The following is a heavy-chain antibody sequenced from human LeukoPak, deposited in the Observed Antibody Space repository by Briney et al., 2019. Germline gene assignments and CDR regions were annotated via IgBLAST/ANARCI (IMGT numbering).Heavy chain of an antibody. Sequence: RASVKVSCKASGYTFTSYGISWVRQAPGQGLEWMGWISAYNGNTNYAQKRQGRVTMTTHTSTSTAYMELRSLRSDDTAVYYCARGNIAALYYMDVWGKGTTVTVSS. CDR1: GYTFTSYG. V-gene: IGHV1-18*01. D-gene: IGHD6-13*01. CDR3: ARGNIAALYYMDV. J-gene: IGHJ6*03. CDR2: ISAYNGNT.